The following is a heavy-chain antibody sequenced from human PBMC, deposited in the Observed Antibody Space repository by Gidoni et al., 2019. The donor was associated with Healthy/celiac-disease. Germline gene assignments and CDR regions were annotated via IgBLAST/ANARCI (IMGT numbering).Heavy chain of an antibody. V-gene: IGHV3-9*01. D-gene: IGHD3-22*01. J-gene: IGHJ4*02. CDR3: AKDIYYDSSGPVDF. CDR2: IGWNSGSI. Sequence: EVQLVESGGGLVQPGRSLRLSCAASGFIFDDYAMHWVRQGPGKGLEWVSGIGWNSGSIGYADSVKGRFTISRDNAKNSLYLQMNSLRAEDTALYYCAKDIYYDSSGPVDFWGQGTLVTVSS. CDR1: GFIFDDYA.